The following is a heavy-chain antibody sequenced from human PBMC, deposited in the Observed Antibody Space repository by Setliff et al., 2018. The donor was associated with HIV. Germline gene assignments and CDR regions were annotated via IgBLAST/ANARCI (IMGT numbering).Heavy chain of an antibody. CDR3: ARAGYYGSTSYWEYFQH. V-gene: IGHV4-34*01. CDR2: INHSGST. CDR1: GGSLSGYH. J-gene: IGHJ1*01. Sequence: SETLSLTCAVYGGSLSGYHWSWIRQSPGKGLEWIGEINHSGSTNYNPSLKSRVIISIDTSKNQFSLKLSSVTAADTAVYYCARAGYYGSTSYWEYFQHWGQGTLVTVSS. D-gene: IGHD3-22*01.